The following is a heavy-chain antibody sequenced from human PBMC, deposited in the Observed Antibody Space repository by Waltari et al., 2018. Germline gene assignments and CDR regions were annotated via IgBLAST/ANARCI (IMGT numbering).Heavy chain of an antibody. J-gene: IGHJ4*02. V-gene: IGHV3-48*01. Sequence: EGQLVESGGGLVQPGGSLRLSCPASGFPFSTYSMIWVRQAPGKGLEWISYISSTGNAIHYAGSVKGRFTISRDNAKNSLYLQMNSLRAEDTAVYFCARDGSLFDFWGQGTLVTVSS. CDR1: GFPFSTYS. CDR2: ISSTGNAI. CDR3: ARDGSLFDF.